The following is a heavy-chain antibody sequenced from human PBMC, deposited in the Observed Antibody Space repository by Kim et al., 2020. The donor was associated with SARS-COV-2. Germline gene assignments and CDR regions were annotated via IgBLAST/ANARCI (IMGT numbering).Heavy chain of an antibody. CDR2: ISGSGGST. CDR1: GFTFSSYA. CDR3: AKAQHLSLDILSPPYCGGDCYHYYYYYYGMDV. V-gene: IGHV3-23*01. Sequence: GGSLRLSCAASGFTFSSYAMSWVRQAPGKGLEWVSAISGSGGSTYYADSVKGRFTISRDNSKNTLYLQMNSLRAEDTAVYYCAKAQHLSLDILSPPYCGGDCYHYYYYYYGMDVWGQGTTVTVSS. D-gene: IGHD2-21*02. J-gene: IGHJ6*02.